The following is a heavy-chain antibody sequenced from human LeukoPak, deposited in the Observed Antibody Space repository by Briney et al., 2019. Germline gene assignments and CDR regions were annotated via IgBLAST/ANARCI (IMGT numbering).Heavy chain of an antibody. CDR3: ARDCSGGSCYSNWFDP. V-gene: IGHV1-2*02. D-gene: IGHD2-15*01. Sequence: ASVKVSCKASGYTFTGYYMHWVRQAPGQGLEWMGWINPNSGGTNYAQKFQGRVTMTRDTSISTAYMELSRLRSDDTAVYYCARDCSGGSCYSNWFDPWGQGTLVTVSS. J-gene: IGHJ5*02. CDR2: INPNSGGT. CDR1: GYTFTGYY.